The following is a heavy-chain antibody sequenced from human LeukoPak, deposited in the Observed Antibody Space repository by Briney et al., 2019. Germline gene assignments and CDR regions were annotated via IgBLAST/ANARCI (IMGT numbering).Heavy chain of an antibody. J-gene: IGHJ3*02. V-gene: IGHV3-11*04. CDR3: ARDWYDNSDAFDI. CDR2: ISSSGSTI. D-gene: IGHD3-9*01. Sequence: GGSLRLSCAASGFTFSDYYMSWIRQAPGKGLEWVSYISSSGSTIYYADSVKGRFTISRDNAKNSLYLQMNSLRAEDTAVYYCARDWYDNSDAFDIWGQGTMVTVSS. CDR1: GFTFSDYY.